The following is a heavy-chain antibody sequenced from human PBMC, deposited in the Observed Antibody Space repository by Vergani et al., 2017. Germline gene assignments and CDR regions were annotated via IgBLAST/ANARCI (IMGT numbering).Heavy chain of an antibody. D-gene: IGHD3-22*01. J-gene: IGHJ4*02. CDR2: INHSGST. CDR3: AIAYYYDSSGDYVYYFDY. CDR1: GGSFSGYY. V-gene: IGHV4-34*01. Sequence: QVQLQQWGAGLLKPSETLSLTCAVYGGSFSGYYWSWIRQPPGKGLEWIGEINHSGSTNYNPSLKSRVTISVDTSKNQFSLKLSSVTAADTAVYYCAIAYYYDSSGDYVYYFDYWGQGTLVTVSS.